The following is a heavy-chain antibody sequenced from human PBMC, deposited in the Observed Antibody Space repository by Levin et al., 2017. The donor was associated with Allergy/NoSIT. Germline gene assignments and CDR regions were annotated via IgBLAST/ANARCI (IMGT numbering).Heavy chain of an antibody. V-gene: IGHV3-21*01. D-gene: IGHD3-22*01. CDR1: GFTFSSYS. CDR3: ARDLLITMIVVVPPTYYGMDV. Sequence: GESLKISCAASGFTFSSYSMNWVRQAPGKGLEWVSSISSSSSYIYYADSVKGRFTISRDNAKNSLYLQMNSLRAEDTAVYYCARDLLITMIVVVPPTYYGMDVWGQGTTVTVSS. J-gene: IGHJ6*02. CDR2: ISSSSSYI.